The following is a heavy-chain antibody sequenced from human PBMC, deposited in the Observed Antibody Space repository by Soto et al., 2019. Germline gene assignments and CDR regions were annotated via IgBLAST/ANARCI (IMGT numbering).Heavy chain of an antibody. CDR2: IFYNGDS. Sequence: KPGGSLRLSCAASGFTFSSYGMHWVRQAPGKGLEWIGSIFYNGDSYYNPSLKSRVTISVDTSKNQFSLKLSSLTAADTAVYYCVRRAPRYLAYWGQGTLVTVSS. CDR3: VRRAPRYLAY. CDR1: GFTFSSYG. J-gene: IGHJ4*02. V-gene: IGHV4-39*01. D-gene: IGHD3-10*01.